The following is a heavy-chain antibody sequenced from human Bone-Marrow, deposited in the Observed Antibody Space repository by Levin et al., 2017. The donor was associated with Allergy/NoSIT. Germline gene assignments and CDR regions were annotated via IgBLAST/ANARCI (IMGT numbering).Heavy chain of an antibody. CDR3: AKDKAYDSSGKVIFDY. V-gene: IGHV3-23*01. CDR1: GFTFNNYA. CDR2: ISGSGGNT. D-gene: IGHD3-22*01. J-gene: IGHJ4*02. Sequence: PGGSLRLSCAASGFTFNNYAMNWVRQAPGKGLEWVSAISGSGGNTYSADSVKGRFTISRDNSKNTLYLQMNSLRAEDTAVYYCAKDKAYDSSGKVIFDYWGQGTLVTVSS.